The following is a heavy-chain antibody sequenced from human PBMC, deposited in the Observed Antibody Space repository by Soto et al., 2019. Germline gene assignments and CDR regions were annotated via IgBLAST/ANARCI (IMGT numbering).Heavy chain of an antibody. J-gene: IGHJ3*02. Sequence: GGSLRLSCAASGFTFSSYAMSWVRQAPGKGLEWVSAISGSGGSTYYADSVKGRFTISRANSKNTLYLQMNSLRAEDTAVYYCAKVNGDYQDAFDIWGQGTMVTVSS. D-gene: IGHD4-17*01. V-gene: IGHV3-23*01. CDR1: GFTFSSYA. CDR3: AKVNGDYQDAFDI. CDR2: ISGSGGST.